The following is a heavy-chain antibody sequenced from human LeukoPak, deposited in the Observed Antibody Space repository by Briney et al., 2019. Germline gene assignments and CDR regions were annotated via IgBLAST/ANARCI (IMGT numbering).Heavy chain of an antibody. Sequence: PGGSLRLSCAASGFTFSSSGMHWIRQPPGKGLEWIGSIYYSGSTYYNPSLKSRVTISVDTSKNQFSLKLSSVTAADTAVYYCATTLPVNSSGYRGDAFDIWGQGTMVTVSS. D-gene: IGHD3-22*01. V-gene: IGHV4-39*01. CDR1: GFTFSSSG. CDR3: ATTLPVNSSGYRGDAFDI. CDR2: IYYSGST. J-gene: IGHJ3*02.